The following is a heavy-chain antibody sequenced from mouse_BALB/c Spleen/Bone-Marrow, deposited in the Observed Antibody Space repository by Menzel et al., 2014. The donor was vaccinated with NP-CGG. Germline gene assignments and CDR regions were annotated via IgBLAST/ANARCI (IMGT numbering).Heavy chain of an antibody. Sequence: VQLQESGADLVRPGSSVKISCKASGYAFSSYWMNWVKQRPGQGLEWIGQIYPGDGDTNYNGKFKGKATLTADKSSSTDLMQISSIASEYSAVYCCGYSNYDFDYWGQGTTVTVSS. J-gene: IGHJ2*01. CDR2: IYPGDGDT. CDR3: GYSNYDFDY. CDR1: GYAFSSYW. V-gene: IGHV1-80*01. D-gene: IGHD2-5*01.